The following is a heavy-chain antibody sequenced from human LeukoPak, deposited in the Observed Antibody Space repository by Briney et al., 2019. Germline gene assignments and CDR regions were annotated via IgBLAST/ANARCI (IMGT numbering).Heavy chain of an antibody. CDR3: ARGFNWFDP. Sequence: SETLSLSCTVSGGSISSYYWNWIRQPPGKGLEWIGYMYYSGSTNYNPSLKSRVTLSVDTSKNQFSLNLSSVSAADTAVYYCARGFNWFDPWGQGTLVTVSS. CDR1: GGSISSYY. V-gene: IGHV4-59*01. J-gene: IGHJ5*02. CDR2: MYYSGST.